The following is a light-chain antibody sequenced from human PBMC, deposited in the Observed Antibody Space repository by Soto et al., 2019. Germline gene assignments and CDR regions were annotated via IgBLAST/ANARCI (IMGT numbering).Light chain of an antibody. CDR2: GAS. CDR3: QQYGRTPPT. CDR1: QSVSSSY. Sequence: PGERATLSCRASQSVSSSYLAWYQQKPGQAPRLLIYGASNRATGIPDRFSGSGSGTDFTLTISRLEPEDFAVYYCQQYGRTPPTFGGGTKVEIK. J-gene: IGKJ4*01. V-gene: IGKV3-20*01.